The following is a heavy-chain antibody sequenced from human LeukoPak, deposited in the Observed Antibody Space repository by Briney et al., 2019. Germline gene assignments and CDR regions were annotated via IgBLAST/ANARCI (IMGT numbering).Heavy chain of an antibody. J-gene: IGHJ3*02. V-gene: IGHV1-2*02. CDR2: VNPNSGGT. CDR1: GYSFTGYY. D-gene: IGHD1-14*01. Sequence: ASVKVSCKASGYSFTGYYMHWVRPAPRPGLGWVGWVNPNSGGTNYSQKSQGRVTMTRDKSMSTAYMELSRLRSDDTAVYYCAREASRGRTFDIWGQGTMVTVSS. CDR3: AREASRGRTFDI.